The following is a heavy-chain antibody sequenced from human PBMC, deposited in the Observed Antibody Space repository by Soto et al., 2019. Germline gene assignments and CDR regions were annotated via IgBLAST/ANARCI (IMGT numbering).Heavy chain of an antibody. D-gene: IGHD6-19*01. J-gene: IGHJ4*02. CDR3: ARVFSSGSGWMYYFDF. CDR1: SDSIAGENW. Sequence: QVQLQESGPGLVKPSETLSLTCTVSSDSIAGENWWSWVRQPPDLGLEWIGEVFHTGGTNYNPSLKSRVTMEVDKSKNQFSLKLTSATAAHTAVYYCARVFSSGSGWMYYFDFWGQGTLVSVSS. CDR2: VFHTGGT. V-gene: IGHV4-4*02.